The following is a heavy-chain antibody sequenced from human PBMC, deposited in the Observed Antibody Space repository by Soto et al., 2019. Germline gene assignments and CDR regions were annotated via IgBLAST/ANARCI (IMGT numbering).Heavy chain of an antibody. D-gene: IGHD6-6*01. V-gene: IGHV4-59*01. J-gene: IGHJ4*02. Sequence: QVQLQESGPGLVKPSETLSLTCRVSGGSMSGYYWSWVRLAPGKGLEWIGYVYYTGSTNYNPSLQSRVSIWVDTSNTHFSLSLSLVTAADTAVYFCARSIAVPSGHIDHWGQGIRVTISS. CDR1: GGSMSGYY. CDR2: VYYTGST. CDR3: ARSIAVPSGHIDH.